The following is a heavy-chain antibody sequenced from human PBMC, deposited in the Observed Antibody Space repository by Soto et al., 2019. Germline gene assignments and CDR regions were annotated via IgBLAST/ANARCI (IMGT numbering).Heavy chain of an antibody. J-gene: IGHJ3*01. CDR1: GFIFSAYW. D-gene: IGHD2-15*01. CDR2: IKNDGSST. V-gene: IGHV3-74*01. CDR3: ASQYCSGGTCYRDGFDL. Sequence: EVQLVESGGGLVQPGGSLRLSCAASGFIFSAYWMHWVRQVPGKGLVWVSRIKNDGSSTTYADSVKGRFPISRDNPKNTLYLQMNSLRTEDTAVYYCASQYCSGGTCYRDGFDLWGQGTMVTVSS.